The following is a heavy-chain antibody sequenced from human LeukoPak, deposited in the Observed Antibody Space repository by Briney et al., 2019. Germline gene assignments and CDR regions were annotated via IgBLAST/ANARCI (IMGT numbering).Heavy chain of an antibody. D-gene: IGHD3-22*01. CDR2: INHSGST. V-gene: IGHV4-34*01. J-gene: IGHJ5*02. Sequence: SETLSLTCAVYGGSFSGYYWSWIRQPPGKGLEWIGEINHSGSTNYNPPLKSRVTISVDTSKNQFSLKLSSVTAADTAVYYCARAGSGYGANRWFDPWGQGTLVTVSS. CDR3: ARAGSGYGANRWFDP. CDR1: GGSFSGYY.